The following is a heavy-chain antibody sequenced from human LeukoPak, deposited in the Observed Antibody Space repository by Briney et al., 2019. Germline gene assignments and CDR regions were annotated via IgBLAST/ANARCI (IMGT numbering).Heavy chain of an antibody. CDR3: AKGSANGSESYVVYYYMDV. V-gene: IGHV3-23*01. D-gene: IGHD3-10*01. CDR2: ISGSGGST. J-gene: IGHJ6*03. CDR1: GFTFSNYW. Sequence: GGSLRLSCTASGFTFSNYWMTWVRQAPGKGLEWVSAISGSGGSTYYADSVRGRFTISRDNSKNTLYLQMNSLRAEDTAVYYCAKGSANGSESYVVYYYMDVWGKGTTVTVSS.